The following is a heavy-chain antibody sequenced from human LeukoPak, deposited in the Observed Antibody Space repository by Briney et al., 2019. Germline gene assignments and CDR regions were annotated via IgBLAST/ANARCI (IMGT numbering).Heavy chain of an antibody. CDR1: GFTVISDY. Sequence: PGGSLRLSCAASGFTVISDYMSWVRQAPGKGLEWVSAISGSGGSTYYADSVKGRFTISRDNSKNTLYLQMNSLRAEDTAVYYCAKDIAAAGTGEDAFDIWGQGTMVTVSS. J-gene: IGHJ3*02. D-gene: IGHD6-13*01. V-gene: IGHV3-23*01. CDR2: ISGSGGST. CDR3: AKDIAAAGTGEDAFDI.